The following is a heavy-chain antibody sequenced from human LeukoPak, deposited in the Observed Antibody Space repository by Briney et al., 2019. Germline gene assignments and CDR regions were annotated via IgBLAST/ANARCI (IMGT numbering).Heavy chain of an antibody. V-gene: IGHV4-59*01. CDR1: GGSISSYY. CDR3: ARGRTTNLWFGELFRNWYFDL. CDR2: IYYSGST. D-gene: IGHD3-10*01. J-gene: IGHJ2*01. Sequence: SETLSLTCTVSGGSISSYYWSWIRQPPGKGLERIGYIYYSGSTNYNPSLKSRVTISVDTSKNQFSLKLSSVTAADTAVYYCARGRTTNLWFGELFRNWYFDLWGRGTLVTVSS.